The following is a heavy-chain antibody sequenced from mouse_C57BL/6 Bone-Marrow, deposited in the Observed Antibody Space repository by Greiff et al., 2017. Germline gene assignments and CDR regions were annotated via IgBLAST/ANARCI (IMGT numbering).Heavy chain of an antibody. CDR3: ARCESDYDYEQYFDY. J-gene: IGHJ2*01. V-gene: IGHV1-62-2*01. CDR2: FYPGSGSI. D-gene: IGHD2-4*01. Sequence: VQLQQSGAELVKPGASVKLSCKASGYIFTEYTIHWVKQRSGQGLEWIGWFYPGSGSIKYNERFKDKATLTADKSSNTVYMELSRLTSEDSAVYFCARCESDYDYEQYFDYWGPGTTLTVSS. CDR1: GYIFTEYT.